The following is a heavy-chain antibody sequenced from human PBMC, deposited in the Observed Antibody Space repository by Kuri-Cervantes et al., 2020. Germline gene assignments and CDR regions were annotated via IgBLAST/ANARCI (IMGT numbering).Heavy chain of an antibody. CDR2: ITSKSDSV. D-gene: IGHD2-15*01. CDR1: GFTFDDYD. V-gene: IGHV3-9*01. Sequence: GGSLRLSCAASGFTFDDYDMHWVRQAPGMGLEWVSGITSKSDSVRYADSVRGRFTVSRDNAKNFVYLQMNSLRAEDTAVYYCARGDYLGGLGGGIYYFDYWGQGTLVTVSS. CDR3: ARGDYLGGLGGGIYYFDY. J-gene: IGHJ4*02.